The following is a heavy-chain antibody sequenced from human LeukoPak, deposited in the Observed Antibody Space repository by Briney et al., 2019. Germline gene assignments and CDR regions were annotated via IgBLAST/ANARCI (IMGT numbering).Heavy chain of an antibody. V-gene: IGHV1-69*13. D-gene: IGHD6-13*01. CDR1: GGTFSIYA. Sequence: ASVKVSCKASGGTFSIYAISWVRQAPGQGLEWMGGIIPIFGTANYAQKFQGRVTITADESTSTAYMELSSLRSEDTAVYYCARDLGQQRHHNWGQGTLVTVSS. CDR2: IIPIFGTA. J-gene: IGHJ4*02. CDR3: ARDLGQQRHHN.